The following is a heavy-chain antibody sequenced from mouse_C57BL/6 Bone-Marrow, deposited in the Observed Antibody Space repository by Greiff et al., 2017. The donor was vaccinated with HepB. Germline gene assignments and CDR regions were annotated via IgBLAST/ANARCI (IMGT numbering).Heavy chain of an antibody. Sequence: EVQVVESGGGLVKPGGSLKLSCAASGFTFSSYAMSWVRQTPEKRLEWVATISDGGSYTYYPDNVKGRFTISRDNAKNNLYLQMSHLTSEDTAMYYCARDKKYYGSRFAYWGQGTLVTVSA. CDR1: GFTFSSYA. V-gene: IGHV5-4*01. J-gene: IGHJ3*01. D-gene: IGHD1-1*01. CDR2: ISDGGSYT. CDR3: ARDKKYYGSRFAY.